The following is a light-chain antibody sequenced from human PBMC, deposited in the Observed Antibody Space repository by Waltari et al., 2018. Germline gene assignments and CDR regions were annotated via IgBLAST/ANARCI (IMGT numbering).Light chain of an antibody. Sequence: DIRMTQSPSTLSASVGDRVTITCRASQSISNWLAWYQQKPGKTPKDLIYKASSLESGGPSRFTGSGSRTEFTLTISSLQPGDVAVYYCQQYYTIPLTFGQGTRLEIK. CDR2: KAS. V-gene: IGKV1-5*03. CDR1: QSISNW. J-gene: IGKJ5*01. CDR3: QQYYTIPLT.